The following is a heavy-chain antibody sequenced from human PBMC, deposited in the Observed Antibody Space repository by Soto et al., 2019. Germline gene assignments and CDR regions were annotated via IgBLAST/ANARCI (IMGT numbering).Heavy chain of an antibody. V-gene: IGHV3-21*06. Sequence: GGSLRLSCAASGFTYTMYSMNWVRQAPGKGLEWVSSISSTTNYIYYGDSMKGRFTISRDNAKNSLYLEMNSLRAEDTAVYYCARESEDLTSNFDYWGQGTLVTVSS. CDR1: GFTYTMYS. CDR2: ISSTTNYI. J-gene: IGHJ4*02. CDR3: ARESEDLTSNFDY.